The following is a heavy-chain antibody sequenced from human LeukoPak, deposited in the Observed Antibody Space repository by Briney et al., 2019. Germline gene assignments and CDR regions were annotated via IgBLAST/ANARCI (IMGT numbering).Heavy chain of an antibody. CDR2: ISYDGSNK. J-gene: IGHJ3*02. D-gene: IGHD6-6*01. CDR3: AKKHSSSSDSFDI. Sequence: GRSLRLSCAASGFTFSSYAMHWVRQAPGKGLEWVAVISYDGSNKYYADSVKGRFTISRNNSKNTLYLQMNSLRAEDTAVYYCAKKHSSSSDSFDIWGHGTMVTVSS. CDR1: GFTFSSYA. V-gene: IGHV3-30-3*01.